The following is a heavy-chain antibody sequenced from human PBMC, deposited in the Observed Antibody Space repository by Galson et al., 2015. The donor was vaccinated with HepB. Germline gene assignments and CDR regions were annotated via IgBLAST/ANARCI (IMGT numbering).Heavy chain of an antibody. CDR2: ISSSSSTI. Sequence: SLRLSCAASGFTFSSYSMNWVRQAPGKGLEWVSYISSSSSTIYYADSVKGRFTISRDNAKNSLYLQMNSLRAEDTAVYYCARDGWGGAAPRLGEYFQHWGQDTLVTVSS. CDR1: GFTFSSYS. D-gene: IGHD6-19*01. CDR3: ARDGWGGAAPRLGEYFQH. J-gene: IGHJ1*01. V-gene: IGHV3-48*01.